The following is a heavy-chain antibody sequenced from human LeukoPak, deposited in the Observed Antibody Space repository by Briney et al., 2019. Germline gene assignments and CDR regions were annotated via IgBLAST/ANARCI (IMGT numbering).Heavy chain of an antibody. Sequence: PGGSLRLSWAASGFIFSTYAMSWVRQAPGKGLEWVSAITGSGDSTYYADSVKGRFTISRDNSKNTLSLQMNSLRAEDTAVYYCAKENPVGGTNYFDYWGQGTLVTVPS. CDR1: GFIFSTYA. CDR3: AKENPVGGTNYFDY. J-gene: IGHJ4*02. V-gene: IGHV3-23*01. CDR2: ITGSGDST. D-gene: IGHD1-26*01.